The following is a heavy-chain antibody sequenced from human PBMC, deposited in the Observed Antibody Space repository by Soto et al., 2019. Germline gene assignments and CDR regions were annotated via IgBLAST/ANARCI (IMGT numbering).Heavy chain of an antibody. Sequence: ASVKVSCKALGYAFTGYHIHWVRQAPGQGLEWMGWINPHSGGTKFAQKFEGRVTLTRDTSISTTYMDVTRLRPDDTAVYYCAKEETISSGDWFDTWGQGTLVTVSS. V-gene: IGHV1-2*02. D-gene: IGHD6-6*01. CDR1: GYAFTGYH. CDR2: INPHSGGT. CDR3: AKEETISSGDWFDT. J-gene: IGHJ5*02.